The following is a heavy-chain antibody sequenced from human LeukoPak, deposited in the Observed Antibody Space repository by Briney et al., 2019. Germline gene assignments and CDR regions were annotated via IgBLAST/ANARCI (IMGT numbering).Heavy chain of an antibody. J-gene: IGHJ6*02. D-gene: IGHD3-3*01. V-gene: IGHV3-53*01. CDR1: GFTVSSSY. CDR3: ARVRGVLRFLEWSPILGMDV. CDR2: IYAGGST. Sequence: GGSLRLSCAASGFTVSSSYMSWVRQAPGKGLEWVSVIYAGGSTYYADSVKGRFTISRDNSKNTLYLQMNSLRAEDTAVYYCARVRGVLRFLEWSPILGMDVWGQGTTVTVSS.